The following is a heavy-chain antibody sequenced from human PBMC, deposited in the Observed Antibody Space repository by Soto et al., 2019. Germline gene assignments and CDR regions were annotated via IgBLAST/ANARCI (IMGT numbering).Heavy chain of an antibody. D-gene: IGHD5-12*01. CDR3: TTDRGGYAPGDAFDI. J-gene: IGHJ3*02. V-gene: IGHV3-15*01. CDR1: GFTFSNAW. Sequence: EVQLVESGGGLVKPGGSLRLSCAASGFTFSNAWMSWVRQAPGKGLEWVGRIKSKTDGGTTDYAAPVKGRFTISRDDSKNPLYLQMNSLKTEDTAVYYCTTDRGGYAPGDAFDIWGQGTMVTVSS. CDR2: IKSKTDGGTT.